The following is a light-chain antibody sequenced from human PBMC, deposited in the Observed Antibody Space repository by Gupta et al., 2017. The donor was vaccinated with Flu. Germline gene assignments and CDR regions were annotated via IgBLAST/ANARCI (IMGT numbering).Light chain of an antibody. CDR2: GAS. CDR1: RSVSTN. V-gene: IGKV3-15*01. J-gene: IGKJ2*01. CDR3: QQYETWPYT. Sequence: EIVMTQSPATLSVSPGERATLSCWASRSVSTNLAWFQQKPGQAPRLLTYGASTRASGIPARFGGSASGTEFTLTILILHSQDFAVYYCQQYETWPYTFGQGTKMEIE.